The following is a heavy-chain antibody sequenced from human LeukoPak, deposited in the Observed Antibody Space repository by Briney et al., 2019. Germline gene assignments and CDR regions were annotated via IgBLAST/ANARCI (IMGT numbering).Heavy chain of an antibody. V-gene: IGHV4-59*01. J-gene: IGHJ4*02. CDR2: IYYSGST. CDR1: GGSISSYY. CDR3: ARLRYDSSGYRSSSYYFEY. D-gene: IGHD3-22*01. Sequence: KPSETLSLTCTVSGGSISSYYWNWIRQPPGKVLEWIGYIYYSGSTNYNPSLKSRVTISVDTSKNQFSLKLSAVTAADTAVYYCARLRYDSSGYRSSSYYFEYWGQGTLVTVSS.